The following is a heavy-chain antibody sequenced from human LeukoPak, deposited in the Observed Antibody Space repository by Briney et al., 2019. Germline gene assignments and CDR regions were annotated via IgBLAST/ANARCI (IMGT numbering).Heavy chain of an antibody. V-gene: IGHV2-5*02. CDR2: IYWDDDK. Sequence: SGPTLVNPTQTLTQACTFSGFSLSTSGVGVGWIRQPPGKALEWLALIYWDDDKRYSPSLKSRLTITKDTSKNQVVLTMTNMDPVDTATYYCARGSSTWAIDYWGQGTLVTVSS. D-gene: IGHD6-13*01. J-gene: IGHJ4*02. CDR1: GFSLSTSGVG. CDR3: ARGSSTWAIDY.